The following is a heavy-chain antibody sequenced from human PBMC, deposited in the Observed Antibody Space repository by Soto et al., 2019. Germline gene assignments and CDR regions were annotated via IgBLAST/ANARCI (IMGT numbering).Heavy chain of an antibody. Sequence: SETLSLTCTVSGGSISSYYWSWIRQPPGKGLEWIGYIYYSGSTNYNPSLKSRVTISVDTSKNQFSLKLGSVTAADTAVYYCASFGGTKAEYSGYDNFDYWGQGTLVTVSS. J-gene: IGHJ4*02. V-gene: IGHV4-59*08. D-gene: IGHD5-12*01. CDR2: IYYSGST. CDR3: ASFGGTKAEYSGYDNFDY. CDR1: GGSISSYY.